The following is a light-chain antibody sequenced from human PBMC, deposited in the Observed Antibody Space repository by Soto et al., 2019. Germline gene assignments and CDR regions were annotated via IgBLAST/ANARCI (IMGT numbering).Light chain of an antibody. CDR3: AAWDESPNVPV. Sequence: QSVLTQPPSASGTPGQRVTISCSGSNSNIGRNTVNWYQQLPGAAPNLLIYSNNERPSGVPDRFSGSKSGTSASQAISGLQSEDEADYYCAAWDESPNVPVFGGGTKLTFL. CDR1: NSNIGRNT. CDR2: SNN. V-gene: IGLV1-44*01. J-gene: IGLJ2*01.